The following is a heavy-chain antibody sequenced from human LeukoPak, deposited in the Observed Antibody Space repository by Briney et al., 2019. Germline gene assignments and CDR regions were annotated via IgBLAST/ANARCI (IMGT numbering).Heavy chain of an antibody. CDR1: GFTFXXYA. Sequence: SGFTFXXYAMSWVRXAPGKGLEWVSAISGSGGSTYYADSVKGRFTISRDNAKNSLYLQMNSLRAEDTAVYFCARLRYYAVDVWGQGTTVIVSS. CDR3: ARLRYYAVDV. CDR2: ISGSGGST. V-gene: IGHV3-23*01. J-gene: IGHJ6*02. D-gene: IGHD2-21*01.